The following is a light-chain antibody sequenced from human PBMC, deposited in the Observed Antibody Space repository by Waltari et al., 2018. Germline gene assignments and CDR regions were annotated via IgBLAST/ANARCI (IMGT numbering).Light chain of an antibody. Sequence: QSVVTQQPSASGTPGPRVTISCSGSRSNTGGNLGSWYQQFPGVAPNLLIYSDTQRPSGVPDRFSGSKSGTSAYLAINGLQSEDEADYFCAAWEDRLNGVVFGGGTKVTVL. CDR2: SDT. V-gene: IGLV1-44*01. CDR1: RSNTGGNL. J-gene: IGLJ2*01. CDR3: AAWEDRLNGVV.